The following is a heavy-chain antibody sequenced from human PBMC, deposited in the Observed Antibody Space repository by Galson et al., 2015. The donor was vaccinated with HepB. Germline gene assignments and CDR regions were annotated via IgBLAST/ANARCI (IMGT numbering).Heavy chain of an antibody. CDR3: AKAGRNSGTYYSTTLN. V-gene: IGHV3-23*01. D-gene: IGHD1-26*01. Sequence: SLRLSCAASGFTFSTYGMSWVRQAPGKGLEWVSAVSGSGGSTYYADSVKGRFTISRDNSKNTLYLQMNSLRAEDTAVYYCAKAGRNSGTYYSTTLNWGQGTLVTVSS. CDR1: GFTFSTYG. CDR2: VSGSGGST. J-gene: IGHJ4*02.